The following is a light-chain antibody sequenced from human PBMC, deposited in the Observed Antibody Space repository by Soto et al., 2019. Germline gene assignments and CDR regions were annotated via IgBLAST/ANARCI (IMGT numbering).Light chain of an antibody. V-gene: IGKV3-11*01. Sequence: EIVLTQSPASLSLSPGERATRSCRASQSVSSYLAWYQQKPGQAPRLLIYDASNRATGIPARFSGSGSGTDFTLAISSLEPEDSAVYYCQQRSNWPWTFGQGTKVDI. CDR2: DAS. CDR3: QQRSNWPWT. CDR1: QSVSSY. J-gene: IGKJ1*01.